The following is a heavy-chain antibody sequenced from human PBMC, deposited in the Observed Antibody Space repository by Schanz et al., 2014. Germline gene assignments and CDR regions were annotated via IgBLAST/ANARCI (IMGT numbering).Heavy chain of an antibody. V-gene: IGHV4-59*08. CDR1: GGSISSYY. CDR2: IYYSGST. Sequence: QVQLQESGPGLVKPSETLSLICTVSGGSISSYYWSWIRQPPGKGLEWIGYIYYSGSTNYNPSLKSRVPISEDPSKRQSSLKLSSVTAADTAVYYCARLSRSGWELPNYFDYWGQGTLVTVSS. D-gene: IGHD1-26*01. J-gene: IGHJ4*02. CDR3: ARLSRSGWELPNYFDY.